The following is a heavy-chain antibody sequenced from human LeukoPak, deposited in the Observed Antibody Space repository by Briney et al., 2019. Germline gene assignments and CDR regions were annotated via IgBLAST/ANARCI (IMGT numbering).Heavy chain of an antibody. J-gene: IGHJ3*02. CDR3: AKDYHYSSGWYWSAFDI. Sequence: GGSLRLSCAASGFTFSSYGMHWVRQAPGKGLEWVAFIRYDGSNKYYADSVKGRFTISRDNSKNTLYLQMNSLRAEDTAVYYCAKDYHYSSGWYWSAFDIWGQGRMVTVSS. CDR2: IRYDGSNK. D-gene: IGHD6-19*01. V-gene: IGHV3-30*02. CDR1: GFTFSSYG.